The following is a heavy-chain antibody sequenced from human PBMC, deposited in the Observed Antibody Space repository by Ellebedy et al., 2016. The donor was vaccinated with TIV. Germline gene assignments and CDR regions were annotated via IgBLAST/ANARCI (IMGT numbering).Heavy chain of an antibody. CDR3: ARPLRSTVTTSIYFDY. CDR2: IYYTGST. D-gene: IGHD4-17*01. CDR1: GGSISSSSYF. J-gene: IGHJ4*02. Sequence: SETLSLXCTVSGGSISSSSYFWGWIRQPPGKGLEWIGIIYYTGSTYYSPSLQSRVTISVDTSKNQFSLNLTSVTAADTALYYCARPLRSTVTTSIYFDYWGQGTLVTVSS. V-gene: IGHV4-39*01.